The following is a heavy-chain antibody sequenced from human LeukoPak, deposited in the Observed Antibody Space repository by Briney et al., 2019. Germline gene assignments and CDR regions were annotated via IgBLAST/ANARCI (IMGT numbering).Heavy chain of an antibody. Sequence: SETLSLTCTVSGGSISSYYWSWIRQPPGKGLEWIGYIYYSGSTNYNPSLKSRVTISVDTSKNQFSLKLSSVTAADTAVYYCARDNRGYFDYWGQGTLVTVSS. CDR3: ARDNRGYFDY. CDR2: IYYSGST. J-gene: IGHJ4*02. V-gene: IGHV4-59*12. CDR1: GGSISSYY.